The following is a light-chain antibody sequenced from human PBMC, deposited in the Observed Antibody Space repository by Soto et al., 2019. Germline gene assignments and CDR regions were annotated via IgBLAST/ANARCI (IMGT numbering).Light chain of an antibody. CDR2: DAF. V-gene: IGKV3-11*01. J-gene: IGKJ3*01. CDR3: PQGGA. CDR1: QSVSSY. Sequence: EIVLTQSPATLSLSPGERATLSCRASQSVSSYLAWYQQKPGQAPRLLIYDAFNRATGIPARFSGSGSSTDFTLTISSLEPEDSAVYYGPQGGAFGPGTKVDIK.